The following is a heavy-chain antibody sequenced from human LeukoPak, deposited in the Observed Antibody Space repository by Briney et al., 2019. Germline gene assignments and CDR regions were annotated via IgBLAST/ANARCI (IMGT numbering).Heavy chain of an antibody. Sequence: GGSLRLSCAASGFTFSSYWMKWVRQAPGKGLEWVANIKEDGTVKNYVDSVKGRFTISRDNAKNSLYLQLNSLRAEDTAVYYCAKDLDWNFDYWGQGTLVTVSS. D-gene: IGHD1-1*01. J-gene: IGHJ4*02. CDR2: IKEDGTVK. CDR1: GFTFSSYW. CDR3: AKDLDWNFDY. V-gene: IGHV3-7*03.